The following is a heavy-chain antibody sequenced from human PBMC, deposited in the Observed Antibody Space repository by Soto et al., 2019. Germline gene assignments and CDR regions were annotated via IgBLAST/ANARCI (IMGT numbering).Heavy chain of an antibody. Sequence: ASVKVSCKASGYSFTSYAIYWVRQAPGQRLEWMGWINAGNGNTKYSQKLQGRVTFTGDTSASTAHMELSSLRSEDTAVYFCAGGVENIVVVLDVFGYYGMDVWGQGTTVTVSS. D-gene: IGHD2-2*01. J-gene: IGHJ6*02. CDR2: INAGNGNT. CDR3: AGGVENIVVVLDVFGYYGMDV. CDR1: GYSFTSYA. V-gene: IGHV1-3*01.